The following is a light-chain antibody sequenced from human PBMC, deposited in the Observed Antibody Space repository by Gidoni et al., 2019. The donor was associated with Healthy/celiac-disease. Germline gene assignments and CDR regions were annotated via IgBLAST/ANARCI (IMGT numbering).Light chain of an antibody. CDR2: GAS. V-gene: IGKV3-15*01. CDR3: QQYNNWPPYT. J-gene: IGKJ2*01. CDR1: QSVSSN. Sequence: IVLTQSPATLSVSPGERPTLSCRASQSVSSNLAWYQPKPGPAPRLLIYGASTRATGILARFSGSGSGTAFTLTISSMQSEDFAVYYCQQYNNWPPYTFGQGTKLEIK.